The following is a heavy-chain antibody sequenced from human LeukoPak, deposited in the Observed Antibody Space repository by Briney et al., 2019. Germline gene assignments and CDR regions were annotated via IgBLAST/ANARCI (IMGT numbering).Heavy chain of an antibody. CDR2: ISGSGGST. J-gene: IGHJ5*02. CDR3: AKVPLGITMVRGAWSWFDP. V-gene: IGHV3-23*01. CDR1: GFTFSSYG. Sequence: QAGGSLRLSCAASGFTFSSYGMSWGRQAPGKGLEWVSAISGSGGSTYYADSVKGRFTISRDNSKNTLYLQMNSLRAEDTAVYYCAKVPLGITMVRGAWSWFDPWGQGTLVTVSS. D-gene: IGHD3-10*01.